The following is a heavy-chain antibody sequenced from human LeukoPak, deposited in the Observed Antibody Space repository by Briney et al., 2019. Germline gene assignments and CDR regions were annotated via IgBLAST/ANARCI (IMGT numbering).Heavy chain of an antibody. CDR1: GGSISSSSYY. CDR3: ARSLTMVRGVIIYFDY. V-gene: IGHV4-39*01. CDR2: IYYSGST. J-gene: IGHJ4*02. Sequence: SETLSLTCTVSGGSISSSSYYWGWISQPPGKGLEWIGSIYYSGSTYYNPSLKSRVTISVDTSKNQFSLKLSSVTAADTAVYYCARSLTMVRGVIIYFDYWGQGTLVTVSS. D-gene: IGHD3-10*01.